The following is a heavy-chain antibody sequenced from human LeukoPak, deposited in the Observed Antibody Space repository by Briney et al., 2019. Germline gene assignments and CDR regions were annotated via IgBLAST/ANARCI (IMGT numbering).Heavy chain of an antibody. CDR2: INPNSGGT. D-gene: IGHD2-15*01. J-gene: IGHJ6*03. V-gene: IGHV1-2*06. CDR3: ARSYCSGGSCYSRYYYYMDV. Sequence: ASVKVSCKASGYTFTGYYMHWVRQAPGQGLEWMGRINPNSGGTNYAQKFQGRVTMTRNTSISTAYMELSSLRSEDTAVYYCARSYCSGGSCYSRYYYYMDVWGKGTTVTVSS. CDR1: GYTFTGYY.